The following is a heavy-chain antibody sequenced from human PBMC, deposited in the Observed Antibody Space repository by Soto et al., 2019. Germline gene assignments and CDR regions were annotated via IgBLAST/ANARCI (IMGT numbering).Heavy chain of an antibody. CDR1: GGTFSSYA. V-gene: IGHV1-69*05. CDR3: ASLSDPYYFDY. CDR2: IIPIFGTA. J-gene: IGHJ4*02. Sequence: SVKVSCKASGGTFSSYAISWVRQAPGQGLEWMGGIIPIFGTANYAQKFQGRVTMTRDTSISTAYMELSRLRSDDTAVYYCASLSDPYYFDYWGQGTLVTVSS. D-gene: IGHD3-10*01.